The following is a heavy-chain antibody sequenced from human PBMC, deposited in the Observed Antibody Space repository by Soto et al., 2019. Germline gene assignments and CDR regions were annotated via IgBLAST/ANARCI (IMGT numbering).Heavy chain of an antibody. CDR3: ARGLSGYSYGLSFHYYYGMDV. V-gene: IGHV1-69*01. CDR1: GGTFSSYA. J-gene: IGHJ6*02. Sequence: QVQLVQSGAEVKKPGSSVKVSCKASGGTFSSYAISWVRRAPGQGLEWMGGIIPIFGTANYAQKFQGRVTITADESTSTAYMELSSLRSEDTAVYYCARGLSGYSYGLSFHYYYGMDVWGQGTTVTVSS. D-gene: IGHD5-18*01. CDR2: IIPIFGTA.